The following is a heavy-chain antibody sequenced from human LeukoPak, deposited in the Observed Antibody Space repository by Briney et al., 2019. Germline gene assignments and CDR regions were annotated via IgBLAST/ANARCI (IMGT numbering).Heavy chain of an antibody. V-gene: IGHV4-31*03. CDR3: ARVLAVVPAAKQRYYYYMDV. CDR2: IYYSGST. D-gene: IGHD2-2*01. J-gene: IGHJ6*03. CDR1: GGSISSGGYY. Sequence: SETLSLTCTVSGGSISSGGYYWSWIRQHPGKGLEWIGYIYYSGSTYYNPSLKSRVTISVDTSKNQFSLKLSSVTAADTAVYYCARVLAVVPAAKQRYYYYMDVWGKGTTVTVSS.